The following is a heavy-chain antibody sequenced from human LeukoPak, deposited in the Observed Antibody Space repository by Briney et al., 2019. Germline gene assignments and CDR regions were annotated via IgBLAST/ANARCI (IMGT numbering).Heavy chain of an antibody. CDR3: ARDRGRYRAFDP. D-gene: IGHD6-19*01. J-gene: IGHJ5*02. CDR2: ISSSSSYI. V-gene: IGHV3-21*01. CDR1: GFTFSSYS. Sequence: PGGSLRLSCAASGFTFSSYSMNWVRQAPGKGLEWVSSISSSSSYIYYADSVKGGFTISRDNAKNSLYLQMNRLRAEDTAVYYCARDRGRYRAFDPWGQGTLVTVSS.